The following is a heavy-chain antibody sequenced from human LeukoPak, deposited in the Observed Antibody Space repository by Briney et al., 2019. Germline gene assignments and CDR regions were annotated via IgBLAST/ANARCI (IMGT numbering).Heavy chain of an antibody. V-gene: IGHV4-38-2*02. Sequence: SETLSLTCTVSGYSISSGYYWGWIRQPPGKGLEWIGSIYHSGSTYYNPSLKSRVTISVDTSKNQFSLKLSSVTAADTAVYYCARVKVRGSRYYYYMDVWGKGTTVTISS. CDR3: ARVKVRGSRYYYYMDV. J-gene: IGHJ6*03. CDR1: GYSISSGYY. CDR2: IYHSGST. D-gene: IGHD2/OR15-2a*01.